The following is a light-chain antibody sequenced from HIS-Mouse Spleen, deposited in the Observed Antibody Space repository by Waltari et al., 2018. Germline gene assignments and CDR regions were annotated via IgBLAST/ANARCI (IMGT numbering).Light chain of an antibody. CDR1: ALPKQY. V-gene: IGLV3-25*03. CDR2: KDS. Sequence: SYELTQPPSVSVSPGQTARITCSGDALPKQYAYWYQQKPGQAPVVVIYKDSERPSGIPERFSGSSSGTTVTLTISGVQAEDEADYYCQVWDSSSDHPVFGGGTKLTVL. J-gene: IGLJ3*02. CDR3: QVWDSSSDHPV.